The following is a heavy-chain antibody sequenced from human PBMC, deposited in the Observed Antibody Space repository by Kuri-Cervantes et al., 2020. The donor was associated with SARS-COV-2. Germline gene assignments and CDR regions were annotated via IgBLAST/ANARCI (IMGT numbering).Heavy chain of an antibody. CDR1: GGSITSDYL. J-gene: IGHJ4*03. CDR2: SFYSGST. D-gene: IGHD2-2*01. V-gene: IGHV4-39*01. CDR3: ARATLVRYFDC. Sequence: SETLSLTCTVSGGSITSDYLWGWIRQPPGKGLEWIGNSFYSGSTFYNPSLKSRVTISVDTSKNQSSPELSSVTAADTAVYYCARATLVRYFDCLSQGTTVTVSS.